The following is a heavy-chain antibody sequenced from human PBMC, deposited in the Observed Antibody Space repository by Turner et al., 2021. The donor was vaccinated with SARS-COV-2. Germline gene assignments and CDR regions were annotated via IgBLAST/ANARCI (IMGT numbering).Heavy chain of an antibody. CDR2: ISYDGSNK. Sequence: QVQLVESGGGVVQPGRSLRLSCAASGFTFSSYGMHWVRQAPGKGLEWVALISYDGSNKYYADSVKGRFTVSRDNSKNTLHLQMNSLRAEDTAVYYCAKDPSPIVVVTATIDYWGQGTLVTVSS. CDR3: AKDPSPIVVVTATIDY. CDR1: GFTFSSYG. J-gene: IGHJ4*02. D-gene: IGHD2-21*02. V-gene: IGHV3-30*18.